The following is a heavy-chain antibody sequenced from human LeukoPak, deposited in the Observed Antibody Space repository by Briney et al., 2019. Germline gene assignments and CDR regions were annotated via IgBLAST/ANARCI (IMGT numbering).Heavy chain of an antibody. CDR1: GVSVSSYY. D-gene: IGHD2-2*01. Sequence: SETLSLTCTVSGVSVSSYYWSWIRRPPGRGLEWIAYLSHSGSSDSNPSPTSRVTTLVDTSKNQFSLKLTSVTAADTAVYYCARARYANAWYAFDIWGHGTMVTVSS. CDR3: ARARYANAWYAFDI. CDR2: LSHSGSS. V-gene: IGHV4-59*02. J-gene: IGHJ3*02.